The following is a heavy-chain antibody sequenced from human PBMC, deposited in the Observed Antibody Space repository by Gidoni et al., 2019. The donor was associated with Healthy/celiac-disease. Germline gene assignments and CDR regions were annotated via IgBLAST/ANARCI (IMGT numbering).Heavy chain of an antibody. CDR2: ISGSGGST. Sequence: EVQLLESGGGLVQPGGSLRLSCAASVFPFSSYAMSWVRQAPGKGLEWVSAISGSGGSTYYADSVKGRFTISRDNSKNTLYLQMNSLRAEDTAVYYCAKDERWELLPGVGFQHWGQGTLVTVSS. J-gene: IGHJ1*01. V-gene: IGHV3-23*01. CDR1: VFPFSSYA. D-gene: IGHD1-26*01. CDR3: AKDERWELLPGVGFQH.